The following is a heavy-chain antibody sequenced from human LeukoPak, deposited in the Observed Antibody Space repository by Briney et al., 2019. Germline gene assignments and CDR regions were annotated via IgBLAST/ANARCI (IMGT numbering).Heavy chain of an antibody. D-gene: IGHD1-14*01. CDR1: GFTFSSYA. CDR2: ISYDGSNR. CDR3: ARDFSNRFEY. V-gene: IGHV3-30-3*01. J-gene: IGHJ4*02. Sequence: GGSLRLSCAASGFTFSSYAMSWVRQAPGKGLEWVAFISYDGSNRYNTDSVKGRFTISRDNSKNTLYLQMNSLRAEDTAVYYCARDFSNRFEYWGRGTLVTVSS.